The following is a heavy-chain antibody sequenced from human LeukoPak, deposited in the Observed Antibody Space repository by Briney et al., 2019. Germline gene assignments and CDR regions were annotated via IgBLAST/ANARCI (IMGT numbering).Heavy chain of an antibody. CDR2: ISSSSSHT. D-gene: IGHD5-24*01. Sequence: GGSLRLSCAASGFTFSTYNMNWVRQAPGKGLEWVSSISSSSSHTYYIDSVKGRFSISRDNTMNSPYLQMNSLRAEDTAVYYCAREDRDGYNLLLFGYWGQGTLVTVSS. J-gene: IGHJ4*02. CDR3: AREDRDGYNLLLFGY. CDR1: GFTFSTYN. V-gene: IGHV3-21*01.